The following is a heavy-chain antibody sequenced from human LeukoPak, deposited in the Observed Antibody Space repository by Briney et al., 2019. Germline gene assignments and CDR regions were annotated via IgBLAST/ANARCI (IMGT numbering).Heavy chain of an antibody. V-gene: IGHV3-30*02. CDR3: AKDSAAPISITMVRGRWYFDY. D-gene: IGHD3-10*01. J-gene: IGHJ4*02. CDR2: IRYDGSNK. Sequence: GGSLRLSCAASGFTLSNAWMNWVRQAPGKGLEWVAFIRYDGSNKYHADSVKGRFTISRDNSKNTMYLQTNSLRAEDTAVYCCAKDSAAPISITMVRGRWYFDYWGQGTLVTVSS. CDR1: GFTLSNAW.